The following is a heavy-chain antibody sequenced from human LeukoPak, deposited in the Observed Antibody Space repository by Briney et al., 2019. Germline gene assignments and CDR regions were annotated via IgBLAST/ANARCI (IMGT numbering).Heavy chain of an antibody. CDR1: GFNFRSYS. CDR2: ISSRSSTI. D-gene: IGHD2-2*01. CDR3: AREGYCNITSCPRGAIDL. V-gene: IGHV3-48*01. Sequence: GGSLRLSCSVSGFNFRSYSMHWVRQAPGKGLEWVSYISSRSSTIYYTDSVKGRFTISRENAKNSLYLQMNSLRAEDTAVYYCAREGYCNITSCPRGAIDLWGQGTEVTVSS. J-gene: IGHJ3*01.